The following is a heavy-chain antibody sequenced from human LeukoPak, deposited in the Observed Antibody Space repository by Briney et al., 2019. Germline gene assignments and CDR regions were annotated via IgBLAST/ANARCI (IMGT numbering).Heavy chain of an antibody. CDR1: GFTVSSNY. J-gene: IGHJ5*02. CDR2: IYSGGST. CDR3: AINGLHSPFDP. Sequence: GGSLRLSCAASGFTVSSNYMSWVRQAPGKGLEWVSVIYSGGSTYYADSVKGRFTISRDNSKNTLYLQMNSLRAEDTAVYYCAINGLHSPFDPWGQGTLVTVSS. D-gene: IGHD2-15*01. V-gene: IGHV3-53*01.